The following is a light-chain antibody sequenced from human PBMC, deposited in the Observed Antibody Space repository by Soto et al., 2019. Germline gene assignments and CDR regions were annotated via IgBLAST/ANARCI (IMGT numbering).Light chain of an antibody. CDR1: QDIRQN. CDR2: DAS. CDR3: QQYKGVPLIT. Sequence: DIQMTQSPSSLSASVGDRVTITCQASQDIRQNLNWYQQKPGKVPKLLIHDASNVETGVPSRFSGSGSGTDFTFTISSLQAEDFATYYCQQYKGVPLITFGPGTKVDMK. J-gene: IGKJ3*01. V-gene: IGKV1-33*01.